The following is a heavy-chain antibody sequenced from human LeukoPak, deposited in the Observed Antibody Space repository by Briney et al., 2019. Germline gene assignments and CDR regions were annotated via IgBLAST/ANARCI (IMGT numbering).Heavy chain of an antibody. CDR3: ARKYSSGWKLSVFQH. V-gene: IGHV1-8*01. CDR2: MNPNSGNT. D-gene: IGHD6-19*01. CDR1: GYTFTSYD. Sequence: GASVKVSCKASGYTFTSYDINWVRQATGQGLEWMGWMNPNSGNTGYAQKFQGRVTMTRNISISTAYMELSSLRSEDTAVYYCARKYSSGWKLSVFQHWGQGTPVTVSS. J-gene: IGHJ1*01.